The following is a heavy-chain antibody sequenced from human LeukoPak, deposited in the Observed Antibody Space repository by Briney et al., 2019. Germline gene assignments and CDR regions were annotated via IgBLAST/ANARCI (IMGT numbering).Heavy chain of an antibody. D-gene: IGHD3-9*01. J-gene: IGHJ4*02. V-gene: IGHV3-21*01. Sequence: PGGSLRLSCAASGFTFSSYSMNWVRQAPGKGLEWVSSISSSSSYIYYADSVKGRFTISRDNAKNSLYLQMNSLGAEDTAVYYCARRDDILTGGFDYWGQGTLVTVSS. CDR3: ARRDDILTGGFDY. CDR1: GFTFSSYS. CDR2: ISSSSSYI.